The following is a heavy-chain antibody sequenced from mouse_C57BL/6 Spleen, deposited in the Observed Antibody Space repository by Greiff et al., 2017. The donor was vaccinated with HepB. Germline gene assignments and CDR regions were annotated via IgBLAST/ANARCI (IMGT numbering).Heavy chain of an antibody. CDR3: ARGDYGYDKDYAMDY. J-gene: IGHJ4*01. D-gene: IGHD2-2*01. CDR1: GFNIKDYY. CDR2: IDPEDGET. V-gene: IGHV14-2*01. Sequence: EVKLMESGAELVKPGASVKLSCTASGFNIKDYYMHWVKQRTEQGLEWIGRIDPEDGETKYAPKFQGKATITADTSSNTAYLQLSSLTSEDTAVYYCARGDYGYDKDYAMDYWGQGTSVTVSS.